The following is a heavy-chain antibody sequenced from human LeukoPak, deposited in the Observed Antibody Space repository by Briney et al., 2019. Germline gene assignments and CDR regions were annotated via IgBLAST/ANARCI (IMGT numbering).Heavy chain of an antibody. J-gene: IGHJ6*02. CDR2: INSDGSST. CDR1: GFTFNNYG. CDR3: AREDRYYYYGMDV. Sequence: GGSLRLSCAASGFTFNNYGMHWVRQAPGKGLVWVSRINSDGSSTNYADSVKGRFTISRDNAKNTLYLQMYSLSAEDTAVYYCAREDRYYYYGMDVWGQGTTVTVSS. V-gene: IGHV3-74*01.